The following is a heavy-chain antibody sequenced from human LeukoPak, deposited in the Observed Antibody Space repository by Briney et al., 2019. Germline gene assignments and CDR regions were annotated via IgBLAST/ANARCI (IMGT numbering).Heavy chain of an antibody. V-gene: IGHV3-7*02. Sequence: RGSLRLSCAASGFTPSSYWMSWVRQAPGKRLEWVANIKQDGSEKYYVGSVKGRFTMSRDNAKNTRYLQMNSLRAEDTAVDYCASHYGDYSFFDYWGQGTLVTVSS. CDR1: GFTPSSYW. CDR3: ASHYGDYSFFDY. J-gene: IGHJ4*02. D-gene: IGHD4-17*01. CDR2: IKQDGSEK.